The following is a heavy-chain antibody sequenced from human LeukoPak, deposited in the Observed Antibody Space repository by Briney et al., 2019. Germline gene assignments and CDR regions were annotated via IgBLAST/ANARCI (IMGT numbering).Heavy chain of an antibody. CDR2: IYYSGST. CDR1: GGSISSGGYS. V-gene: IGHV4-61*08. CDR3: ARVAAVAGTMYYFDY. D-gene: IGHD6-19*01. Sequence: PSETLSLTCTVSGGSISSGGYSWSWIRQHPGEGLEWIGYIYYSGSTNYNPSLKSRVTISVDTSKNQFSLKLSSVTAADTAVYYCARVAAVAGTMYYFDYWGQGTLVTVSS. J-gene: IGHJ4*02.